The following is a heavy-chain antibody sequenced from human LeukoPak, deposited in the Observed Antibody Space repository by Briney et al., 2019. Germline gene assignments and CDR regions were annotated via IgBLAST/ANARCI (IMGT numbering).Heavy chain of an antibody. CDR3: ARDRVGQQLVGRNYYYYYMDV. Sequence: SETLSLTCTVSGGSISSYYWSWIRQPAGKGLEWIGRIYTSGSTNYNPSLKSRVTMSVDTSKNQFSLKLSSVTAADTAVYYCARDRVGQQLVGRNYYYYYMDVWGKGTTVTISS. J-gene: IGHJ6*03. CDR2: IYTSGST. D-gene: IGHD6-13*01. CDR1: GGSISSYY. V-gene: IGHV4-4*07.